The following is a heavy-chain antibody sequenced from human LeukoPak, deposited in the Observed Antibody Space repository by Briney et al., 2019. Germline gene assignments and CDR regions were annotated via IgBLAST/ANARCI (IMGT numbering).Heavy chain of an antibody. CDR1: GFTFSSYG. CDR3: AKDIVVVPAAGYMDV. CDR2: MGYDGGNK. Sequence: GRSLRLSCAASGFTFSSYGMPWVRQAPGKGREGVAVMGYDGGNKYYADSVKGRFTISRDNSKNRLYLQMNSLRAEGTAVYYCAKDIVVVPAAGYMDVWGKGTTVTVSS. J-gene: IGHJ6*03. V-gene: IGHV3-33*06. D-gene: IGHD2-2*01.